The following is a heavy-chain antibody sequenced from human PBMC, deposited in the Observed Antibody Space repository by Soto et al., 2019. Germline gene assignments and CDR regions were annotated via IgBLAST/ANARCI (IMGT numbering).Heavy chain of an antibody. Sequence: PSETLSLTCTVSGGSISSYYWSWIRQSPGKGLEWIGYVYYSGSTNYNPSLRSRLTLSVDTSKNQSSLKLTSVTAADTAVYYCARYRREAVAGYTLDNWGQGILVTVSS. D-gene: IGHD6-13*01. CDR1: GGSISSYY. V-gene: IGHV4-59*13. CDR2: VYYSGST. CDR3: ARYRREAVAGYTLDN. J-gene: IGHJ4*02.